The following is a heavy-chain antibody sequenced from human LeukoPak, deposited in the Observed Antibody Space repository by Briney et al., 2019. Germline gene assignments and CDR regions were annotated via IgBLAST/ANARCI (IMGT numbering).Heavy chain of an antibody. V-gene: IGHV4-30-4*08. Sequence: SETLSLTCTVSGGSVSSGSYYWSWIRQPPGKGLEWIGYIYYSGSTYYNPSLKSRVTISVDTSKNQFSLKLSSVTAADTAVYYCAREGRRDPIDYWGQGTLVTVSS. CDR2: IYYSGST. J-gene: IGHJ4*02. D-gene: IGHD3-10*01. CDR1: GGSVSSGSYY. CDR3: AREGRRDPIDY.